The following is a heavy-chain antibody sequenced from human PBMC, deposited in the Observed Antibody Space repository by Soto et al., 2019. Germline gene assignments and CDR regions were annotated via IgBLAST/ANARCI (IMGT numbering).Heavy chain of an antibody. CDR1: GGSFSGYY. D-gene: IGHD5-12*01. CDR2: INHSGST. V-gene: IGHV4-34*01. Sequence: SETLSLTCAVYGGSFSGYYWTWIRQPPGTGLEWIGEINHSGSTNYNPSLKSRVTISVDTSKNQFSLKLTSVTAADTAVYYCARDKIRGLFDYWARGSLVPV. J-gene: IGHJ4*02. CDR3: ARDKIRGLFDY.